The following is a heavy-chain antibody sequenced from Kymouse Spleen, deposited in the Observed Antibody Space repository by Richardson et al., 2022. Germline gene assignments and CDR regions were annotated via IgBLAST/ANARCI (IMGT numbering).Heavy chain of an antibody. CDR2: ISYDGSNK. J-gene: IGHJ4*02. V-gene: IGHV3-30*18. D-gene: IGHD2-2*02. CDR3: AKDDCSSTSCLFDY. CDR1: GFTFSSYG. Sequence: QVQLVESGGGVVQPGRSLRLSCAASGFTFSSYGMHWVRQAPGKGLEWVAVISYDGSNKYYADSVKGRFTISRDNSKNTLYLQMNSLRAEDTAVYYCAKDDCSSTSCLFDYWGQGTLVTVSS.